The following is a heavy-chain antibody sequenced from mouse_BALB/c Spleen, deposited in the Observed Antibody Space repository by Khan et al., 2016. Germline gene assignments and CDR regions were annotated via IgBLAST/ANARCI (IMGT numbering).Heavy chain of an antibody. J-gene: IGHJ3*01. CDR2: INPDSRTV. CDR3: ARAGYYGYLAY. V-gene: IGHV4-1*02. Sequence: EVKLLESGGGLVQPGGSLKLSCAASGFDFRRYWMSWVRQAPGKGLEWIGEINPDSRTVNYSPSLKDKFTISRDNAKSTLYLQMSIVRSEDTALYYCARAGYYGYLAYWGQGTLVSVSA. D-gene: IGHD1-1*01. CDR1: GFDFRRYW.